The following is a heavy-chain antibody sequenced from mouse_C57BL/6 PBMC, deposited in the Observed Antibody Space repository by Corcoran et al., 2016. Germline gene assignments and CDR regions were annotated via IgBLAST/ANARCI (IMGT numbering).Heavy chain of an antibody. CDR1: GYTFTTYG. CDR2: INTYSGVP. Sequence: QIQLVQSGPELKKPGETVKISCKASGYTFTTYGMSWVKQAPGKGLKWMGWINTYSGVPTYADDFKGRFAFSLETSASTAYLQINNLKNEDTATYFCARPAQATEFAYWGQGTLVTVSA. CDR3: ARPAQATEFAY. J-gene: IGHJ3*01. V-gene: IGHV9-3*01. D-gene: IGHD3-2*02.